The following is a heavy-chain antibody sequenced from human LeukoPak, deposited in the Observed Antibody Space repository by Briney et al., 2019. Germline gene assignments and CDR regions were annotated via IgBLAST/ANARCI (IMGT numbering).Heavy chain of an antibody. CDR1: GFTFSSYG. J-gene: IGHJ5*02. CDR2: IWYDGSNK. D-gene: IGHD6-19*01. Sequence: PGRSLRLSCAASGFTFSSYGMHWVCQAPGKGLEWVAVIWYDGSNKYYADSVKGRFTISRDNSKNTLYLQMNSLRAEDTAVYYCAKDLAVAVAGTVAWGQGTLVTVSS. CDR3: AKDLAVAVAGTVA. V-gene: IGHV3-33*06.